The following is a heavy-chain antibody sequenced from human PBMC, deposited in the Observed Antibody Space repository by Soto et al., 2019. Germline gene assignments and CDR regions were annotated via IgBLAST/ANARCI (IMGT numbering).Heavy chain of an antibody. CDR2: IYYSGST. V-gene: IGHV4-39*01. J-gene: IGHJ6*02. D-gene: IGHD6-25*01. Sequence: SETLSLTCTVSGGSISSSSYYWGWIRQPPGKGLEWIGSIYYSGSTYYNPSLKSRVTISVDTSKNQFSLKLSSVTAADTAVYYCASPSGTRDYYYYGMDVWGQGTTVTVSS. CDR3: ASPSGTRDYYYYGMDV. CDR1: GGSISSSSYY.